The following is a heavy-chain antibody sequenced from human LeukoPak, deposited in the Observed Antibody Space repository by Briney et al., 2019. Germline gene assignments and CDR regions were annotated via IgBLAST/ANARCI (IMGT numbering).Heavy chain of an antibody. Sequence: SETLSLTCTVSGGSISSYYWSWIRQPPGKGLEGMGYIYYSGSTNYNPSLKSRVTISVDTSKNQFSLKLSSVTAADTAVYYCARLGYCSGGSCYPEYYFDYWGQGTLVTVSS. CDR1: GGSISSYY. CDR2: IYYSGST. V-gene: IGHV4-59*08. J-gene: IGHJ4*02. D-gene: IGHD2-15*01. CDR3: ARLGYCSGGSCYPEYYFDY.